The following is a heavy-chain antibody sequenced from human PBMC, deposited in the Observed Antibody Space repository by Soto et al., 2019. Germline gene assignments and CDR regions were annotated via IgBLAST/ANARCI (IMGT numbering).Heavy chain of an antibody. Sequence: SETLSLTCTVSGGSISSYYWSWIRQPPGKGLEWIGYIYYSGSTNYNPSLKSRVTISVDTSKNQFSLKLSSVTAADTAVYYCARSGSSSWYRHYYYGMDVWGQGTTVTVS. CDR2: IYYSGST. CDR1: GGSISSYY. J-gene: IGHJ6*02. D-gene: IGHD6-13*01. V-gene: IGHV4-59*01. CDR3: ARSGSSSWYRHYYYGMDV.